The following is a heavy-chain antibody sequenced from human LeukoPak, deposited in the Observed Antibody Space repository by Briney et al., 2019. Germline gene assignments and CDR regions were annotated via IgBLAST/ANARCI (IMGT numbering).Heavy chain of an antibody. D-gene: IGHD3-22*01. CDR2: MNPNSGNT. V-gene: IGHV1-8*01. Sequence: GASVKVSCKASGYTFTSYDINWVRQANGQGLEWMGWMNPNSGNTGYAQKFQGRVTMTRNTSISTAYMELSSLRSEDTAVYYCARLRPYYDSSGYPDAFDIWGQGTMVTVSS. CDR1: GYTFTSYD. CDR3: ARLRPYYDSSGYPDAFDI. J-gene: IGHJ3*02.